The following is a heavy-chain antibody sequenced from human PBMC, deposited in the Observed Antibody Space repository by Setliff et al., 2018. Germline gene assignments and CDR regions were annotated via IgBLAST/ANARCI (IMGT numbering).Heavy chain of an antibody. CDR3: TVYNTGSSKDHY. CDR2: INHSGST. Sequence: PSETLSLTCTVSGYSISSGYYWGWIRQPPGKGLEWIGEINHSGSTNYNPSLKSRVTISVDTSKSQFSLKLSSVTAADTALYYCTVYNTGSSKDHYWGQGTPVTVSS. J-gene: IGHJ4*02. V-gene: IGHV4-38-2*02. CDR1: GYSISSGYY. D-gene: IGHD2-8*02.